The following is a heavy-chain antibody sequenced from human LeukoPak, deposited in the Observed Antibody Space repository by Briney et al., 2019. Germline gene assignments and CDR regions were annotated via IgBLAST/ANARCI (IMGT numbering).Heavy chain of an antibody. V-gene: IGHV3-21*01. Sequence: GGSLRLSCEASGFSFSIYNMNWVRLAPGKGLEWVSSISGSSSHVWYADSVKGRFTSSRDNAKNSLYLQMSGLRVEDTAVYYCARDQYYSDSSGYPYDIWGQGTMVTVSS. CDR3: ARDQYYSDSSGYPYDI. J-gene: IGHJ3*02. CDR2: ISGSSSHV. D-gene: IGHD3-22*01. CDR1: GFSFSIYN.